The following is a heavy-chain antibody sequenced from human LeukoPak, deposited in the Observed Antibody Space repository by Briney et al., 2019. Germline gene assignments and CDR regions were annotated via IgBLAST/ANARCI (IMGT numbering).Heavy chain of an antibody. CDR3: ARTYSGSYYLSTY. CDR1: GFTFSSYA. CDR2: ISGSAGST. V-gene: IGHV3-23*01. Sequence: PGGSLRLSCAASGFTFSSYAMSWVRQAPGKGLEWVSAISGSAGSTYYADSVKGRFTISRDNSKNTLYLQMNSLRAEDTAVYYCARTYSGSYYLSTYWGQGTLVTVSS. D-gene: IGHD1-26*01. J-gene: IGHJ4*02.